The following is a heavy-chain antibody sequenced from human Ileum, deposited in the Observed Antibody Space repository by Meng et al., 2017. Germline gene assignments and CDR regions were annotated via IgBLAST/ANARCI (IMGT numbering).Heavy chain of an antibody. CDR3: ARVGYYGSGS. CDR1: GGSFSGYY. CDR2: INHSGST. D-gene: IGHD3-10*01. Sequence: QGHVHAGGAGRLKPSEPLSLTCAVYGGSFSGYYWSWIRQPPGKGLEWIGEINHSGSTNYNPSLKSRVTISVDTSKNQFSLKLSSVTAADTAVYYCARVGYYGSGSWGQGTLVTVSS. V-gene: IGHV4-34*01. J-gene: IGHJ5*02.